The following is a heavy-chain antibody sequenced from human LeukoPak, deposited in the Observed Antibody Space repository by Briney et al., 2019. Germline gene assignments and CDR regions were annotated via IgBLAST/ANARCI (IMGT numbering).Heavy chain of an antibody. CDR1: GFTFSSYG. J-gene: IGHJ4*02. D-gene: IGHD2-15*01. Sequence: GGSLRLSCAASGFTFSSYGMHWVRQAPGKGLEWVAVISYDGSNKYYADSVKGRFTISRDNSKNTLYLQMNSLRAEDTAVYYCAKRAVVVAAKFGSFFDYWGQGTLVTVSS. V-gene: IGHV3-30*18. CDR3: AKRAVVVAAKFGSFFDY. CDR2: ISYDGSNK.